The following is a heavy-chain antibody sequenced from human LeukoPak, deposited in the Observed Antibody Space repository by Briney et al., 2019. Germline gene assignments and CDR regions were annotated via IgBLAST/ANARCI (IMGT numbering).Heavy chain of an antibody. V-gene: IGHV3-30*03. CDR1: EFTFTNYW. J-gene: IGHJ4*02. CDR3: ARAERTGYGDYYYFDY. Sequence: GGSLRLSCAITEFTFTNYWKNWVRQAPGKGLEWVAVISYDGSNKYYADSVKGRFTISRDNSKNTLYLQMNSLRAEDTAVYYCARAERTGYGDYYYFDYWGQGTLVTVSS. CDR2: ISYDGSNK. D-gene: IGHD4-17*01.